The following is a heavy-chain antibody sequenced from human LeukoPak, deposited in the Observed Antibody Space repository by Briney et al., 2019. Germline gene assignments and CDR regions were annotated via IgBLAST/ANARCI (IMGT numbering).Heavy chain of an antibody. CDR2: ITSDGSTT. D-gene: IGHD3-10*01. V-gene: IGHV3-74*01. CDR3: ARGNSHAFDI. J-gene: IGHJ3*02. CDR1: GFTFSNYG. Sequence: GGSLRLSCAASGFTFSNYGMHWVRQAPGKGLVWVSRITSDGSTTSYADSVKGRFTISRDNAKNTLYLQMNSLRVEDTAVYYCARGNSHAFDIWGQGTMVTVSS.